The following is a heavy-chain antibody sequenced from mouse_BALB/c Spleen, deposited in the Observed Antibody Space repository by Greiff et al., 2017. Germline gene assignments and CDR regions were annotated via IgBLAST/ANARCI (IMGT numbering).Heavy chain of an antibody. Sequence: EVKLMESGGGLVKLGGSLKLSCAASGFTFSSYYMSWVRQTPEKRLELVAAINSNGGSTYYPDTVKGRFTISRDNAKNTLYLQMSSLKSEDTALYYCASQVRDWYFDVWGAGTTVTVSS. J-gene: IGHJ1*01. CDR3: ASQVRDWYFDV. V-gene: IGHV5-6-2*01. D-gene: IGHD2-14*01. CDR1: GFTFSSYY. CDR2: INSNGGST.